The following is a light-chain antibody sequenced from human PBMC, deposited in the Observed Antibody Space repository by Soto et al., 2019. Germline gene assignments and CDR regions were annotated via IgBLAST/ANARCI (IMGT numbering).Light chain of an antibody. CDR1: SSDVGGYNY. V-gene: IGLV2-14*01. J-gene: IGLJ3*02. Sequence: QSALTQPASVSGSPGQSITISCTGTSSDVGGYNYVSWYQQHPGKAPKLVIYGVSYRPSGVSARFSGSKFQNTASLTISGRQAEDEADYYCSSFRSGSVVLFGGGTKLTVL. CDR3: SSFRSGSVVL. CDR2: GVS.